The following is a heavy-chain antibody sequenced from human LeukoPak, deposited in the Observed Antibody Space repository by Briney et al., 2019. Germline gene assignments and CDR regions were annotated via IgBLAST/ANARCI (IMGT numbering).Heavy chain of an antibody. CDR2: ISAYNGNK. Sequence: AAVKVTFKASGYTFTSCGFSWVRQAPGQGLEWMGWISAYNGNKNYGQKLQGRFTMTTDTSTSTDYKELRSLRSDDTAVYYCARDLGYSYGLGNIYRMDVWGQGTMVTVSS. D-gene: IGHD5-18*01. CDR1: GYTFTSCG. V-gene: IGHV1-18*01. J-gene: IGHJ6*02. CDR3: ARDLGYSYGLGNIYRMDV.